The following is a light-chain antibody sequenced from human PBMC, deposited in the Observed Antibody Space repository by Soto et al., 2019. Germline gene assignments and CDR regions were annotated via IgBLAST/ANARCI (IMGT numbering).Light chain of an antibody. J-gene: IGLJ1*01. CDR2: GVT. CDR1: SSDVGGYNY. Sequence: QSALTQPASVCGSPGQSITISCTGTSSDVGGYNYVSWYQQHPGKAPKLMIYGVTNRPSGVSSRFSGSRSGNTASLTISGLPAEDEAEYFCNSYTSSSTFVFGTGTKLTVL. CDR3: NSYTSSSTFV. V-gene: IGLV2-14*01.